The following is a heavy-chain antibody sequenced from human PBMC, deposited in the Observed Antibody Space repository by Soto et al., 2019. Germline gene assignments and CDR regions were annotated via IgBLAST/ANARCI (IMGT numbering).Heavy chain of an antibody. CDR2: INPDASST. V-gene: IGHV3-74*01. Sequence: LRLSCAASEFTFSGYWMHWVRQAPGKGLVWVSRINPDASSTGHADSVKGRFTISRDNAKNTLYLQMNSLRAEDTAVYYCASPGRRDCYNFDSWGQGTLVTVSS. D-gene: IGHD2-21*01. CDR3: ASPGRRDCYNFDS. J-gene: IGHJ4*02. CDR1: EFTFSGYW.